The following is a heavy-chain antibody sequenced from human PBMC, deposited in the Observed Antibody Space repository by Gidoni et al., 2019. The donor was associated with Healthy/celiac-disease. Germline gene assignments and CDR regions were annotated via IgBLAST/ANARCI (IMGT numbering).Heavy chain of an antibody. J-gene: IGHJ1*01. D-gene: IGHD6-13*01. CDR1: GGSISSYY. Sequence: QVQLQESGPGLVKPSETLSLTCTVSGGSISSYYWSWIRQPPGKGLEWIGYIYYSGSTNYNPSLESRVTISVDTSKNQFSLKLSSVTAADTAVYYCARGRGSSWRAEYFQHWGQGTLVTVSS. V-gene: IGHV4-59*01. CDR2: IYYSGST. CDR3: ARGRGSSWRAEYFQH.